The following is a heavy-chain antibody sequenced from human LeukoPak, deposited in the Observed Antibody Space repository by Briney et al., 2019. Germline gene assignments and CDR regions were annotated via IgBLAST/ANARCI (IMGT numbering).Heavy chain of an antibody. Sequence: PGGSLRLSCAASGFNFSNYVMHWVRQAPGKGLEYVSIISSNGGSTTYANFVKGRFTISRDNSKNTLYLQMNSLRAEDTAVYYCAKDYRYRNDAFDIWGQGTMVTVSS. CDR3: AKDYRYRNDAFDI. CDR2: ISSNGGST. V-gene: IGHV3-64*01. D-gene: IGHD3-16*02. CDR1: GFNFSNYV. J-gene: IGHJ3*02.